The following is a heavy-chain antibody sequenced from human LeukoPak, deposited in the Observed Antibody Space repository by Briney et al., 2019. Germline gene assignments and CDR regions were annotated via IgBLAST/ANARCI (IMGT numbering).Heavy chain of an antibody. D-gene: IGHD6-6*01. CDR2: MKHDGSEK. CDR1: GFTFSTYW. V-gene: IGHV3-7*01. CDR3: ARTPFGSSPRPYYFDY. J-gene: IGHJ4*02. Sequence: PGGSLRLSCAASGFTFSTYWMTWVRQAPGKGLEWVASMKHDGSEKYYVDSVKGRFTISRDNAKNSLYLQMNSLRAEDTAVYDCARTPFGSSPRPYYFDYWGQGTLVTVSS.